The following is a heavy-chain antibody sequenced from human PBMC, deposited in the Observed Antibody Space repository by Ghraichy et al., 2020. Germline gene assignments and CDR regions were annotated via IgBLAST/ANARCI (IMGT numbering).Heavy chain of an antibody. V-gene: IGHV4-34*01. Sequence: SETLSLTCAVYGGSFSGYYWSWIRQPPGKGLEWIGEIIHRGSTNYNPSLKSRVTIPVDTSKNQFSLKLSSVTAADTAVYYCARGGTAYYYGSGSYYKSPSRYYYGMDVWGQGTTVTVSS. CDR2: IIHRGST. CDR1: GGSFSGYY. CDR3: ARGGTAYYYGSGSYYKSPSRYYYGMDV. D-gene: IGHD3-10*01. J-gene: IGHJ6*02.